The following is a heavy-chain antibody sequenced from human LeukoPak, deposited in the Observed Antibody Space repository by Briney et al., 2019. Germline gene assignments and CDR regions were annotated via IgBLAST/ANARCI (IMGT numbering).Heavy chain of an antibody. CDR3: AREGGYCDSSGYFDY. D-gene: IGHD3-22*01. CDR1: GGTFSSYA. Sequence: SVKVSCKASGGTFSSYAISWVRQAPGQGLEWMGGIIPIFGTANYAQKFQGRVTITTDESTSTAYMELSSLRSEDTAAYYCAREGGYCDSSGYFDYWGQGTLVTVSS. J-gene: IGHJ4*02. CDR2: IIPIFGTA. V-gene: IGHV1-69*05.